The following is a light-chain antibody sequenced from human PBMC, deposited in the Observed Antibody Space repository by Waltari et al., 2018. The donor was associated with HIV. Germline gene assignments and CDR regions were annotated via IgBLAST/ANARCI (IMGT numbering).Light chain of an antibody. CDR2: GNN. CDR1: TSNIETPYD. J-gene: IGLJ2*01. Sequence: QSVLTQPPSVSGAPGQSVSISCTGTTSNIETPYDVHWYQQLPGAAPKLLVYGNNNRPSGVPARFSGSKSGTSASLAITGLQSEDEAFYYGQSYDSSLTAVIFGGGTKLTVL. CDR3: QSYDSSLTAVI. V-gene: IGLV1-40*01.